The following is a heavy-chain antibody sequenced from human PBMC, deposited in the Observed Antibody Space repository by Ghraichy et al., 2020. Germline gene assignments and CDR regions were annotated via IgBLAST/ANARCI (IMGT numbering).Heavy chain of an antibody. CDR2: ISFDGSNK. J-gene: IGHJ4*02. D-gene: IGHD1-26*01. V-gene: IGHV3-30*04. CDR1: GFTFSSYS. Sequence: GGSLRLSCAASGFTFSSYSMHWVRQAPGKGLEWVAVISFDGSNKYYADSVKGRFTISRDNSKNTLYLQMNSLRTEDTAVFYCASTWYAGSLPDYWGQGTLVTVSS. CDR3: ASTWYAGSLPDY.